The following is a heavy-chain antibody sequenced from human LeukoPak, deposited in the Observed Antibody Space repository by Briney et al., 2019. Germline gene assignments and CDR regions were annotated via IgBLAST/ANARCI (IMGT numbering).Heavy chain of an antibody. Sequence: GGSLRLSCAASGFIFTDYWMHWVRQGPGKDLVWLARISGGGRGTTYADSVKGRFTISRDNAKNSLYLQMNSLRAEDTAVYYCARDGQVGFLEWLPYDAFDIWGQGTMVTVSS. J-gene: IGHJ3*02. D-gene: IGHD3-3*01. CDR3: ARDGQVGFLEWLPYDAFDI. CDR2: ISGGGRGT. CDR1: GFIFTDYW. V-gene: IGHV3-74*01.